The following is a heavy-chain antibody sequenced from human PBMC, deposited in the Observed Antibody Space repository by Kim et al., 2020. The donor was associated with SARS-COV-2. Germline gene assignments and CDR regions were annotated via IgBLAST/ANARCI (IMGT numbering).Heavy chain of an antibody. V-gene: IGHV3-30*01. Sequence: ADSVKGRFTISRDNSKNTLYLQMTSRRAEDTAVYYCAREDEWELLSGFDYWGQGTLVTVSS. J-gene: IGHJ4*02. CDR3: AREDEWELLSGFDY. D-gene: IGHD1-26*01.